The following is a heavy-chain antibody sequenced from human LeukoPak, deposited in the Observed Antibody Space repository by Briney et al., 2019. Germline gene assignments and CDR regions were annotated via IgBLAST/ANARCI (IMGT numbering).Heavy chain of an antibody. Sequence: PGGSLRLSCAASGFTFSSYWMSWVRQAPGQGLEWVANIKQDGSEKYYVDSVKGRFTISRDNAKNSLYLQMDSLRAEDTAVYYCARDGITMRILEYWGQGTLVTVYS. J-gene: IGHJ4*02. CDR3: ARDGITMRILEY. D-gene: IGHD3-10*01. V-gene: IGHV3-7*01. CDR2: IKQDGSEK. CDR1: GFTFSSYW.